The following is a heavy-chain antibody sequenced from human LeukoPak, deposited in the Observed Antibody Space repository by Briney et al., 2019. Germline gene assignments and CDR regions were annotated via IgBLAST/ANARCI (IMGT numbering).Heavy chain of an antibody. Sequence: KPSETQSLTCTVSGGSISGSFWTWIRQPPGKGLEWIGYISYSGSTNYNPPLKSRVAISVDTSKKQFSLKLSSVTAADTAVYYCARLKKPSSWWGGWFDPWGQGTLVTVSS. CDR3: ARLKKPSSWWGGWFDP. V-gene: IGHV4-59*01. CDR1: GGSISGSF. J-gene: IGHJ5*02. CDR2: ISYSGST. D-gene: IGHD6-13*01.